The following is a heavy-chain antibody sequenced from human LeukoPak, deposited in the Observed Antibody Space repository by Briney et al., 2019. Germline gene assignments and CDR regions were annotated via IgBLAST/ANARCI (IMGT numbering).Heavy chain of an antibody. Sequence: GGTLRLSCAASGLSFSSYGMSWVRQAPGKGLEWVSFIYSDNTHYSDSVKGRFTISRDNSKNTLYLQMNSLRAEDTAVYYCARRAGAYSHSYDYWGQGTLVTVSS. V-gene: IGHV3-53*01. CDR3: ARRAGAYSHSYDY. D-gene: IGHD4/OR15-4a*01. J-gene: IGHJ4*02. CDR1: GLSFSSYG. CDR2: IYSDNT.